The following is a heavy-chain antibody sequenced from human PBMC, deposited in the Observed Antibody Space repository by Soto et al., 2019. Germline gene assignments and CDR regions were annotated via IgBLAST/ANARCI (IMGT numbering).Heavy chain of an antibody. CDR1: GGSISSYY. J-gene: IGHJ6*03. CDR2: IYYSGST. V-gene: IGHV4-59*01. Sequence: SETLSLTCTVSGGSISSYYWSWIRQPPGKGLEWIGYIYYSGSTNYNPSLKSRVTISVDTSKNQFSLKLSSVSAADTAVYYCGRDQSYDFWSGYLTYMDVWGKGTKVTVSS. CDR3: GRDQSYDFWSGYLTYMDV. D-gene: IGHD3-3*01.